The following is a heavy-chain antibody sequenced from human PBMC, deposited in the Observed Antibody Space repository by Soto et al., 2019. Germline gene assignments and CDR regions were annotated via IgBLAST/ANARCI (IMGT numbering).Heavy chain of an antibody. CDR1: GFTFSDHY. CDR3: SRAGILTTPYYFDY. V-gene: IGHV3-72*01. CDR2: IRNKANSYTT. J-gene: IGHJ4*01. Sequence: EVQLVESGGGLVQPGRSLRLSCAALGFTFSDHYMDWVRQAPGKGLEWVGRIRNKANSYTTEYAASVKGRFTISRDDSKNLLFLQMFSLKTADTAVYYCSRAGILTTPYYFDYWGQGTLVTVSS. D-gene: IGHD2-21*01.